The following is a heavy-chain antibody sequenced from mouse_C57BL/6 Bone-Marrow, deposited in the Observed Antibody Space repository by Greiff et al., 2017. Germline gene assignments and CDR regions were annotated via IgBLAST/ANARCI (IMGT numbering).Heavy chain of an antibody. CDR1: GFTFSSYA. J-gene: IGHJ4*01. CDR2: ISDGGSYT. Sequence: EVQLVESGGGLVKPGGSLKLSCAASGFTFSSYAMSWVRQTPEKRLEWVATISDGGSYTYYPDNVKGRFTISRDNAKNNLYLQVSHLKSEDTAMYYCARVAYGFYAMDYGGQGTSVTVSA. D-gene: IGHD2-2*01. CDR3: ARVAYGFYAMDY. V-gene: IGHV5-4*01.